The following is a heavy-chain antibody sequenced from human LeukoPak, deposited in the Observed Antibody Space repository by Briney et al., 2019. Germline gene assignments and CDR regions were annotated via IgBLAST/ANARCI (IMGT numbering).Heavy chain of an antibody. Sequence: ASVKVSCKASGYTFTGYYMHWVRQAPGQGLEWMGWINPNSGGTNYAQKFQGRVTMTRDTSISTAYMELSRLRSDDTAVYYCARAYSTGELLSYDPWAQGTLVTVSS. CDR3: ARAYSTGELLSYDP. J-gene: IGHJ5*02. CDR2: INPNSGGT. V-gene: IGHV1-2*02. CDR1: GYTFTGYY. D-gene: IGHD1-26*01.